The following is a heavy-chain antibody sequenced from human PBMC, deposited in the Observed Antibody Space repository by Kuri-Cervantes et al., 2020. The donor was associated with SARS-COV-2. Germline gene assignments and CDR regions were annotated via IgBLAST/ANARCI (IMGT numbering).Heavy chain of an antibody. V-gene: IGHV4-34*01. CDR1: GGSFSGGY. Sequence: SQTLSLTCALYGGSFSGGYWTWIRQPPGKGLEYIGEMNRSGTTDYNPSLKGRVTISVDTSKNHFSLKLSSVTAADTAVYYCAREDYYYDSSGSPRHYFDYWGQGTLVTVSS. CDR2: MNRSGTT. J-gene: IGHJ4*02. CDR3: AREDYYYDSSGSPRHYFDY. D-gene: IGHD3-22*01.